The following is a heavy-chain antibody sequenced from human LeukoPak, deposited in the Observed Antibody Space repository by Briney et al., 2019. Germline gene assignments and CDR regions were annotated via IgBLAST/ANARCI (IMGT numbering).Heavy chain of an antibody. D-gene: IGHD6-13*01. CDR3: AREVTGSTWSAEFQH. CDR2: FSHSGSV. V-gene: IGHV4-38-2*02. Sequence: PSETLSLTCTVSGSSISRDYYWGWIRQPPGKGLEWIGSFSHSGSVYYNPSLESRATISVDTPKNQFSLKLTAVTAADTAFYYSAREVTGSTWSAEFQHWGHGTLVTVSS. CDR1: GSSISRDYY. J-gene: IGHJ1*01.